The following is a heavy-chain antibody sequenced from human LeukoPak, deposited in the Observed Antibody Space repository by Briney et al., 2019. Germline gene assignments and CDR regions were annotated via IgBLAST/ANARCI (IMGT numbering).Heavy chain of an antibody. CDR2: INNPGSSA. CDR1: GFTFYNYW. J-gene: IGHJ3*01. CDR3: ARTYCSTTSCLSIAIDL. Sequence: GGSLRLSCAASGFTFYNYWMHWVRQAPGKGLEWISRINNPGSSATYADALKGRFTMSRDNGKNTVHLQMDGLRADDTAIYYCARTYCSTTSCLSIAIDLWGQGTMVTVSS. D-gene: IGHD2-2*01. V-gene: IGHV3-74*03.